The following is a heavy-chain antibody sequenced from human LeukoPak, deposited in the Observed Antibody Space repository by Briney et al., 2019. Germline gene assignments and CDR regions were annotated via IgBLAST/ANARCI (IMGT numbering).Heavy chain of an antibody. Sequence: ASVKVSCKASGGTFSSYAISWVRQAPGQGLEWMGGIIPIFGTANYAQKFQGRVTITADESTSTAYMELSSLTFDDTAIYYCARGRGWGILDSWGQGHLVTVSS. V-gene: IGHV1-69*13. CDR3: ARGRGWGILDS. J-gene: IGHJ4*02. CDR1: GGTFSSYA. D-gene: IGHD6-19*01. CDR2: IIPIFGTA.